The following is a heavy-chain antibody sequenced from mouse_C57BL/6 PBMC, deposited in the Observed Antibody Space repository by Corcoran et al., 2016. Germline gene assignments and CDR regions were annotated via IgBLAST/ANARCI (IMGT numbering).Heavy chain of an antibody. CDR2: INPNNGGT. Sequence: EVQLQQSGPELVKPGASVKISCKASGYTFTDYYMNWVKQSHGKSLEWIGDINPNNGGTSYNQKFKGKATLTVDKSSSTAYMELRSLTSEDSAVYYCARVRYYDYDPYAMDYWGQGTSVTVSS. CDR1: GYTFTDYY. J-gene: IGHJ4*01. CDR3: ARVRYYDYDPYAMDY. V-gene: IGHV1-26*01. D-gene: IGHD2-4*01.